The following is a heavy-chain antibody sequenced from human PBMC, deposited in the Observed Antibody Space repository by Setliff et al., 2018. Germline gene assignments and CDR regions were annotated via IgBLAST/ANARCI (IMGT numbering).Heavy chain of an antibody. Sequence: SETLSLTCAVSGGSISSGSYYWSWIRQPAGKGLEWVGRLHTSGSTNYNPSLKSRVTISVDTSRNQFSLKLSSLTAADTALYFCARDNTNLGATDYWGQGALVTVSS. CDR3: ARDNTNLGATDY. CDR1: GGSISSGSYY. V-gene: IGHV4-61*02. CDR2: LHTSGST. D-gene: IGHD1-26*01. J-gene: IGHJ4*02.